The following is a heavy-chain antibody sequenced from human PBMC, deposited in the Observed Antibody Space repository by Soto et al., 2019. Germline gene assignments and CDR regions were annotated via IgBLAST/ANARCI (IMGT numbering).Heavy chain of an antibody. CDR3: ARGSSGSYGRANWFDT. CDR2: IDPSDSYT. CDR1: GYSFTSYW. Sequence: GESLKISCKGSGYSFTSYWISWVRQMPGKGLEWMGRIDPSDSYTNYSPSFQGHVTISADKSISTAYLQWSSLKASDTAMYYCARGSSGSYGRANWFDTWGQGTLVTVSS. V-gene: IGHV5-10-1*01. D-gene: IGHD1-26*01. J-gene: IGHJ5*02.